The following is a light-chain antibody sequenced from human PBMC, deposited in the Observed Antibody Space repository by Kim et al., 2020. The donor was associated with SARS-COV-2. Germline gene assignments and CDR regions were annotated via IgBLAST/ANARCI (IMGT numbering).Light chain of an antibody. CDR1: SSNIGSNT. V-gene: IGLV1-44*01. CDR3: AAWDDSLNCVV. J-gene: IGLJ2*01. Sequence: GQRFTLSCSGSSSNIGSNTVNWYQQLPGTAPKLLIYSNNQRPSGVPDRFSGSKSGTSASLAISGLQSEDEADYYCAAWDDSLNCVVFGGGTKLTVL. CDR2: SNN.